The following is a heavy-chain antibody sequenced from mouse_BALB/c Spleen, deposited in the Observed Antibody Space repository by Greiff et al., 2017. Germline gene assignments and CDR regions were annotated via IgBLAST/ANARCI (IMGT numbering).Heavy chain of an antibody. CDR2: ISYDGSN. Sequence: EVKLQESGPGLVKPSQSLSLTCSVTGYSITSGYYWNWIRQFPGNKLEWMGYISYDGSNNYNPSLKNRISITRDTSKNQFFLKLNSVTTEDTATYYCARIHYYYGSSYWYFDVWGAGTTVTVSS. J-gene: IGHJ1*01. V-gene: IGHV3-6*02. CDR3: ARIHYYYGSSYWYFDV. D-gene: IGHD1-1*01. CDR1: GYSITSGYY.